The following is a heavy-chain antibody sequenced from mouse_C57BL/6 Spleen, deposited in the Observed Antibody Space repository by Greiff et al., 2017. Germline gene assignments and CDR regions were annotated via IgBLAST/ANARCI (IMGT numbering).Heavy chain of an antibody. CDR1: GFTFSSYA. Sequence: EVKVEESGEGLVKPGGSLKLSCAASGFTFSSYAMSWVSQTPEKRLEWVAYISSGGDYIYYADTVKGRFTISRDNARNTLYLQMSSLKSEDTAMYYCTRDYYGSSPYYFDYWGQGTTLTVSS. V-gene: IGHV5-9-1*02. D-gene: IGHD1-1*01. CDR2: ISSGGDYI. CDR3: TRDYYGSSPYYFDY. J-gene: IGHJ2*01.